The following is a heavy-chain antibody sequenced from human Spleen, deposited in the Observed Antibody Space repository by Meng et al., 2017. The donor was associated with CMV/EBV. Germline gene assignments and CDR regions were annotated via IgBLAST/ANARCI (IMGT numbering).Heavy chain of an antibody. V-gene: IGHV4-34*01. CDR1: FSGYY. CDR2: INHSGST. CDR3: ARGGPGYYYDSSGYDYRPFDP. Sequence: FSGYYWSWIRQPPGKGLEWIGEINHSGSTSYNPSLKSRVTISVDTSKNQFSLKLSSVTAADTAVYYCARGGPGYYYDSSGYDYRPFDPWGQGTLVTVSS. J-gene: IGHJ5*02. D-gene: IGHD3-22*01.